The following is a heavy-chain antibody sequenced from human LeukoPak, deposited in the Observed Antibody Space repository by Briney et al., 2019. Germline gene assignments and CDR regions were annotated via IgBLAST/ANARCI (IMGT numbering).Heavy chain of an antibody. CDR3: ARSAGIAATIVLGY. V-gene: IGHV3-66*01. CDR1: GFTVSSNY. CDR2: IYSGGST. Sequence: GGSLRLSCAASGFTVSSNYMSWVRQAPGKGLEWVSLIYSGGSTYYADPVKGRFTISRDNSKNSLYLEMNSLRVEDTAVYYCARSAGIAATIVLGYWGQGTLVTISS. J-gene: IGHJ4*02. D-gene: IGHD5-12*01.